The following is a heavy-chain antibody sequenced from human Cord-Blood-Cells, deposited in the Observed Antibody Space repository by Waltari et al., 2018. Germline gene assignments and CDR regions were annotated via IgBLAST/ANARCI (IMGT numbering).Heavy chain of an antibody. V-gene: IGHV2-5*02. CDR1: RFSLSTSGVG. CDR2: IFWDDDK. D-gene: IGHD7-27*01. J-gene: IGHJ5*02. Sequence: QITLKESGPTLVKPTQTLTLTCTFSRFSLSTSGVGVGWIRQPPGKALEWLARIFWDDDKRYSPSLKSRLTITKDTSKNQVVLTMTNMDPVDTATYYCAHKKTGGFWFDPWGQGTLVTVSS. CDR3: AHKKTGGFWFDP.